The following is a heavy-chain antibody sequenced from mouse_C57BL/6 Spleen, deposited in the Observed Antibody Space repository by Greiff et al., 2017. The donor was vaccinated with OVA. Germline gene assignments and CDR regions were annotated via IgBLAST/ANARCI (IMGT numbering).Heavy chain of an antibody. CDR2: IDPETGGT. CDR1: GYTFTDYE. V-gene: IGHV1-15*01. J-gene: IGHJ2*01. Sequence: VHLVESGAELVRPGASVTLSCKASGYTFTDYEMHWVKQTPVHGLEWIGAIDPETGGTAYNQKFKGKAILTADKSSSTAYMELRSLTSEDSAVYYCTRTAQALYYFDYWGQGTTLTVSS. D-gene: IGHD3-2*02. CDR3: TRTAQALYYFDY.